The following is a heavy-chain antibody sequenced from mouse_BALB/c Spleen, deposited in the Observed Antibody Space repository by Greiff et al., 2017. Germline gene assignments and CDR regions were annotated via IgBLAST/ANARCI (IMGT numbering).Heavy chain of an antibody. CDR1: GFYIKDTY. CDR3: AKLVAY. CDR2: IDPADGNT. V-gene: IGHV14-3*02. Sequence: VQLQQSGAELVKPGASVKLSCTASGFYIKDTYMHWVKQRPEQGLEWIGRIDPADGNTKYDPKFSGKAIITADTSSNTAYLQLSGLTAEDTAVCYCAKLVAYWGQGTLVTVSA. J-gene: IGHJ3*01. D-gene: IGHD3-1*01.